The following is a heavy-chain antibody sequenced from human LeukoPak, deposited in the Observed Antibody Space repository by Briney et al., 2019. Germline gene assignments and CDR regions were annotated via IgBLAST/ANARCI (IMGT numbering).Heavy chain of an antibody. CDR1: GGSISSGGLY. D-gene: IGHD3-22*01. V-gene: IGHV4-31*03. CDR2: IYNSGST. Sequence: SETLSLTCTVSGGSISSGGLYWSWIRQHPAKGLEWIGYIYNSGSTYYNPSLRSRLTMSVDTSKSQFSLKLSSVTAADTAVYYCARLPYYYDSSGYTNWYFDLWGRGTLVTVSS. J-gene: IGHJ2*01. CDR3: ARLPYYYDSSGYTNWYFDL.